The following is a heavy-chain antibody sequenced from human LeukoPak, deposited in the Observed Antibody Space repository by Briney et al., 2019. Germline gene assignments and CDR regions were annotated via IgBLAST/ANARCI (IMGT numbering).Heavy chain of an antibody. D-gene: IGHD5-18*01. V-gene: IGHV3-23*01. CDR1: GFTFSSYG. CDR3: TKSPSGEGIQLWLVGDYYFDY. CDR2: ISGSGGST. Sequence: GGSLRLSCAASGFTFSSYGMHWVRQAPGKGLEWVSAISGSGGSTYYADSVKGRFTISRDNSKNTLYLQMNSLRAEDTAVYYCTKSPSGEGIQLWLVGDYYFDYWGQGTLVTVSS. J-gene: IGHJ4*02.